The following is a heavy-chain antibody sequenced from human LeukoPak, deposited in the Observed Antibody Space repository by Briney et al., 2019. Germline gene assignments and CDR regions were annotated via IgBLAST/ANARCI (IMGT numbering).Heavy chain of an antibody. V-gene: IGHV1-8*03. CDR3: ARGSSSWNYYYYYMDV. CDR2: MNPNSGNT. D-gene: IGHD6-13*01. J-gene: IGHJ6*03. Sequence: ASVKVSCKASGYTFTSYDINWVRQATGQGLEWMGWMNPNSGNTGYAQKFQGRVTITRNTSISTAYMELSSLRSEDTAVYYCARGSSSWNYYYYYMDVWGKGTTVTVSS. CDR1: GYTFTSYD.